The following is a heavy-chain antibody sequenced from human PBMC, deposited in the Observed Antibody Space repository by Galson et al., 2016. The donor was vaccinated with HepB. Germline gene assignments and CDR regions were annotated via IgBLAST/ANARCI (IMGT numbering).Heavy chain of an antibody. V-gene: IGHV3-48*02. CDR3: VRDAYGDKRGDY. D-gene: IGHD4-17*01. J-gene: IGHJ4*02. CDR1: GFTFSSYD. CDR2: ISVYSDNI. Sequence: SLRLSCAASGFTFSSYDMDWVRQAPGKGLEWISYISVYSDNIDYEDSVRGRFTVSRDNARNSLYLHMTSRRDEDTAVYYCVRDAYGDKRGDYWGQGNLVTVSS.